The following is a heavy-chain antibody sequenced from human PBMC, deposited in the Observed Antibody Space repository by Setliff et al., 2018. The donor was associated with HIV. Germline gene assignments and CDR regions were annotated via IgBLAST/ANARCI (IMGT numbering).Heavy chain of an antibody. J-gene: IGHJ6*03. D-gene: IGHD3-16*01. Sequence: PSETLSLTCTVSGGSITTTNYYWGWIRQSPRKGLEWIGTIHDTGNTHHNPSLKSRVTISVEASKNQISLKLTAVTAADSAVYYCAGVWEGWFHYYYYYYMDVWGKGTTVTVSS. CDR1: GGSITTTNYY. CDR2: IHDTGNT. CDR3: AGVWEGWFHYYYYYYMDV. V-gene: IGHV4-39*01.